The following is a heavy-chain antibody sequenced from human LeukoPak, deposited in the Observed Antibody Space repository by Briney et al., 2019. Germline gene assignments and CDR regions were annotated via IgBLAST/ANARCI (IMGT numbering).Heavy chain of an antibody. D-gene: IGHD1-26*01. J-gene: IGHJ4*02. CDR3: ARSWGELLLFDY. V-gene: IGHV1-46*01. Sequence: GASAKVSCKASGYTFTSYYMHWVRQAPGQGLEWMGIINPSGGSTSYAQKFQGRVTMTRDMSTSTVYMELSSLRSEDTAVYYCARSWGELLLFDYWGQGTLVTVSS. CDR2: INPSGGST. CDR1: GYTFTSYY.